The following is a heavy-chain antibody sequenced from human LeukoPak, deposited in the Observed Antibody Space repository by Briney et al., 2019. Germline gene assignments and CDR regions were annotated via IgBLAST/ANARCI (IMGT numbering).Heavy chain of an antibody. D-gene: IGHD3-3*01. CDR3: TTDRFPLYDF. V-gene: IGHV3-15*01. CDR1: GFTFSNAW. CDR2: IKSKTDGGTT. Sequence: GGALRLSCAASGFTFSNAWMSWGREAPGRGVEWVGRIKSKTDGGTTDYAAPVKGRFTISREDSKNTLYLQMNSLKTEDTAVYYCTTDRFPLYDFWSQGTLVTVSS. J-gene: IGHJ4*02.